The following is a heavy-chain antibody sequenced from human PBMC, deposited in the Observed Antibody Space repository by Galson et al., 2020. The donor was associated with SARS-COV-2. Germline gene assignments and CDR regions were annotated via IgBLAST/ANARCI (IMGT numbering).Heavy chain of an antibody. D-gene: IGHD3-10*01. Sequence: GGSLRLSCAASGFAFSSYTMNWVRQAPGKGLEWVASLDTSSTHMYHADSLKGRFTISRDNAENSLYLQMNSLRAEDTAVYYCARSPPASTSGTSIYFDYWGQGTQVTVSS. CDR2: LDTSSTHM. CDR1: GFAFSSYT. J-gene: IGHJ4*02. CDR3: ARSPPASTSGTSIYFDY. V-gene: IGHV3-21*01.